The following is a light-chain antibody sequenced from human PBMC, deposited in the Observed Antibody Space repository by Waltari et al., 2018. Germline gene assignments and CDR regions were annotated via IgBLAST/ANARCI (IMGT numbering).Light chain of an antibody. CDR1: SVSVSTSSY. Sequence: QTVVTQEPSFSVSPGGTVTLTCGLNSVSVSTSSYPSWYQQTPGQAPRTLIYSTSTRSSGVPDRFSGSILGNRAALTITGAQADDESDYYCVLYMGSGISVFGGGTKLTVL. CDR2: STS. J-gene: IGLJ3*02. V-gene: IGLV8-61*01. CDR3: VLYMGSGISV.